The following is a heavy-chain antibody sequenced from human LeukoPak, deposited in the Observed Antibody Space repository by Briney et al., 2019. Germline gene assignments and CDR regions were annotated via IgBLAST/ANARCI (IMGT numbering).Heavy chain of an antibody. J-gene: IGHJ4*02. CDR3: AKEPDGSY. V-gene: IGHV3-23*01. Sequence: GGSLRLSCAAAGFTXXXXNMNWVRRAPXXGXEWVSTIGTSSGVTHYADSVRGRFTISRDDSKNTLYLQMNSLRAEDTAVYYCAKEPDGSYWGQGTLVTVSS. D-gene: IGHD5-24*01. CDR2: IGTSSGVT. CDR1: GFTXXXXN.